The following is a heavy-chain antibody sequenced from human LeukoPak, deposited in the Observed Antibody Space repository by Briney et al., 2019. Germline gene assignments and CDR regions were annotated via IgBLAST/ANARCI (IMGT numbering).Heavy chain of an antibody. D-gene: IGHD6-13*01. CDR2: INEDGSDK. CDR1: GFTFSSHW. J-gene: IGHJ6*03. CDR3: AREDSSWFLTRYYYYMDV. V-gene: IGHV3-7*01. Sequence: GGSLRLSCAASGFTFSSHWMSWVRQAPGKGLEWVANINEDGSDKYYVDSVKGRLTISRDNAKNSLSLQMNSLRVKDTAVYYCAREDSSWFLTRYYYYMDVWGKGTTVTVSS.